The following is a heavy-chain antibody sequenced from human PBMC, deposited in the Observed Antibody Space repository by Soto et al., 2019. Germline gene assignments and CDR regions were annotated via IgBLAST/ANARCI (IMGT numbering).Heavy chain of an antibody. CDR1: GFTFISYW. Sequence: PGGSLRLSCAASGFTFISYWMHWVRQAPGKGLVWVSRINSDGSSTSYADSVKGQFTISRDNAKNTLYLQMNSLRAEDTAVYYCARDGPMTSDDAFDIWGQGTMVTVSS. V-gene: IGHV3-74*01. CDR3: ARDGPMTSDDAFDI. CDR2: INSDGSST. D-gene: IGHD4-17*01. J-gene: IGHJ3*02.